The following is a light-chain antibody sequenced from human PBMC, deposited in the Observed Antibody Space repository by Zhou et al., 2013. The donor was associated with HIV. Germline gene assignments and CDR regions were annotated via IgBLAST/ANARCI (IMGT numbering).Light chain of an antibody. Sequence: EIVMTQSPATLSVSPGERATLSCRASQSVSSNLAWYHQKPGQAPRLLIYDASTRATGIPAGFSGSGSGTEFTLTISSMQSEDFAVYYCQQYNNWPYTFGQGPSWRS. J-gene: IGKJ2*01. V-gene: IGKV3-15*01. CDR3: QQYNNWPYT. CDR2: DAS. CDR1: QSVSSN.